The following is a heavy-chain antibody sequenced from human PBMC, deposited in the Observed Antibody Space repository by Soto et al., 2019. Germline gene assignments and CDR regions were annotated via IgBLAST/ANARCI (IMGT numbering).Heavy chain of an antibody. Sequence: QVQLQESGPGLVKPSGTLSLTCAVSGGSISSSNWWSWVRQPPGKGLEWIGEIYHSGSTNYNPSLKSRVPISVDKSKNQFSLKLRSVTAADTAVYYCASEGDGYSSSWAWGQGTLVTVSS. J-gene: IGHJ5*02. D-gene: IGHD6-13*01. CDR1: GGSISSSNW. V-gene: IGHV4-4*02. CDR3: ASEGDGYSSSWA. CDR2: IYHSGST.